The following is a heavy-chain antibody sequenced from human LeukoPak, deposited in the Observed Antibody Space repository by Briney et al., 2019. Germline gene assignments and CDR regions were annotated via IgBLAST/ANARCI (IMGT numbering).Heavy chain of an antibody. D-gene: IGHD3-22*01. J-gene: IGHJ1*01. Sequence: PGGSLRLSCAASGFTFSSYSMNWVRQAPGRGLEWVSSLSGSSSYIYYADSVKGRFTISRDNSKNTLYLQMNSLRAEDTAVYYCAKQGTVYYDSSGYYPFDNKYFQHWGQGTLVTVSS. V-gene: IGHV3-21*01. CDR2: LSGSSSYI. CDR3: AKQGTVYYDSSGYYPFDNKYFQH. CDR1: GFTFSSYS.